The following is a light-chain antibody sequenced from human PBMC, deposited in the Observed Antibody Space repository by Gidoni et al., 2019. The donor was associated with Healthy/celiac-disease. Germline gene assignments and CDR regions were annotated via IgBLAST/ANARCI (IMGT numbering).Light chain of an antibody. V-gene: IGLV3-21*04. CDR3: QVWDSSSDPYV. CDR2: YDS. Sequence: SYVLTQPLSVSVAPGKTARITCGGNNIGSKSVHWYQQKPGQAPVLVIYYDSDRPSGIPERFSGSNSGNTATLTISRVEAGDEADYYCQVWDSSSDPYVFGTGTKVTVL. CDR1: NIGSKS. J-gene: IGLJ1*01.